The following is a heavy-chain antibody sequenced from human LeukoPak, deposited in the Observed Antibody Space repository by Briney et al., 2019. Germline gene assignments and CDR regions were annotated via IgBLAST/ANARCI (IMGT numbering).Heavy chain of an antibody. CDR2: ISGSGGST. J-gene: IGHJ4*02. CDR3: AKVSGDGDAEYYFDY. D-gene: IGHD3-10*01. Sequence: GGSLRLSCAASGFTFSSYAMSWVRQAPGKGLEWVSAISGSGGSTYYADSVKGRFTISRDNSKNTLYLQMNSLRAEDRAVYYCAKVSGDGDAEYYFDYWGQGTLVTVSS. CDR1: GFTFSSYA. V-gene: IGHV3-23*01.